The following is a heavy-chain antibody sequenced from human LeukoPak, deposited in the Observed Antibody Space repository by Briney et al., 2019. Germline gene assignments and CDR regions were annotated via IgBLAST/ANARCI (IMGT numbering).Heavy chain of an antibody. CDR2: INHSGST. D-gene: IGHD2-15*01. V-gene: IGHV4-34*01. CDR3: ARNFTPRYVVVAATAWFDP. J-gene: IGHJ5*02. CDR1: GGSFSGYY. Sequence: SETLSLTCAVYGGSFSGYYRSWIRQPPGKGLEWIGEINHSGSTNYNPSLKSRVTISVDTSKNQFSLKLSSVTAADTAVYYRARNFTPRYVVVAATAWFDPWGQGTLVTVSS.